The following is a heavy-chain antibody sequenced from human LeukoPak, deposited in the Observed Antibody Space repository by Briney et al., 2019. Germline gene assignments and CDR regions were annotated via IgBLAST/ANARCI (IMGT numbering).Heavy chain of an antibody. V-gene: IGHV1-2*02. Sequence: GASVKVSCKASGYTFTAYYMHWVRQAPGQGLEWMGWIDTNTGDTKYAQKFQGRVTITRDTSIGTAYMELSSLISDDTAVYYCASEAFSAGGNCFLHRVASWGPGTLVTVSS. CDR3: ASEAFSAGGNCFLHRVAS. J-gene: IGHJ4*02. CDR2: IDTNTGDT. D-gene: IGHD2-21*01. CDR1: GYTFTAYY.